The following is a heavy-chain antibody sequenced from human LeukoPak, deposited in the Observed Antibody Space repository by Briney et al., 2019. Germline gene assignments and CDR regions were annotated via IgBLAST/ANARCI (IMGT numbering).Heavy chain of an antibody. V-gene: IGHV3-11*01. D-gene: IGHD2/OR15-2a*01. Sequence: GGSLRLSCTAFGFTLSDYYMSWIRQAPGKGLEWVSYISSSGTTIYFADSMKGRFTISRDNAKNLLHLQMNSLRAEDTAVYYCARLSEGPLSLFDYWGQGILVTVSS. CDR3: ARLSEGPLSLFDY. J-gene: IGHJ4*02. CDR1: GFTLSDYY. CDR2: ISSSGTTI.